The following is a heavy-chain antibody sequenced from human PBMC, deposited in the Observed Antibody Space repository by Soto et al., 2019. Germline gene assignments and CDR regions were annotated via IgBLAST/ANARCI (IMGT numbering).Heavy chain of an antibody. CDR3: ARDPKYYDFWSADTLSYGMDV. J-gene: IGHJ6*02. CDR2: ISTNGSH. D-gene: IGHD3-3*01. CDR1: GGPLNHINLY. V-gene: IGHV4-39*07. Sequence: SSETPSLPLTFSGGPLNHINLYLGWVPPPPRKGVEWIGSISTNGSHNYKPSLKSRVTMSVDTSKNQFSLKLRSVTAEDTAVYYCARDPKYYDFWSADTLSYGMDVWGQGTTVTVSS.